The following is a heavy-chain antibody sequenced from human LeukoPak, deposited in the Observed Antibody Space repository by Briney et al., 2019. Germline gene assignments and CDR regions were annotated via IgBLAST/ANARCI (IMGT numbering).Heavy chain of an antibody. CDR3: ASIRPPDCTNGVCYSTAGPENAFDI. V-gene: IGHV7-4-1*02. CDR2: INTNTGNP. D-gene: IGHD2-8*01. J-gene: IGHJ3*02. Sequence: GASVKVSCKASGYTFTSYAMNWVRQAPGQGLEWMGWINTNTGNPTYAQGFTGRVVFSLDTSVSTAYLQISSLKAEDTAVYYCASIRPPDCTNGVCYSTAGPENAFDIWGQGTMVTVSS. CDR1: GYTFTSYA.